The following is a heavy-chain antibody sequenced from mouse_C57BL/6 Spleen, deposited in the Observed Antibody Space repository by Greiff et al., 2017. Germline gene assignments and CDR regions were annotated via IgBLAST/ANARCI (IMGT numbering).Heavy chain of an antibody. Sequence: QVQLQQPGAELVKPGSSVKMSCKASGYTFTSYWITWVKQRPGQGLEWIGDIYPGSGSTNYNEKFKSKATLTVDTSSSTAYMQLSSLTSEDSAVYYCAAYYSNYDWYFDVWGTGTTVTVSS. CDR2: IYPGSGST. CDR1: GYTFTSYW. CDR3: AAYYSNYDWYFDV. D-gene: IGHD2-5*01. J-gene: IGHJ1*03. V-gene: IGHV1-55*01.